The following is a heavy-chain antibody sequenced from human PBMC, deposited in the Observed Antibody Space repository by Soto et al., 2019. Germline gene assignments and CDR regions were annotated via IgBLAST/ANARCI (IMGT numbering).Heavy chain of an antibody. CDR1: GFGFNGYD. Sequence: PGGSLRLSCAASGFGFNGYDMHWVRQAQGKNLEWVAAISTAGDTYYLGSVKGRFIISREDAKHSLSLQMNSLRVGDTAVYYCARGGDRFDGMDFWGQGTTVTVSS. CDR3: ARGGDRFDGMDF. J-gene: IGHJ6*02. CDR2: ISTAGDT. V-gene: IGHV3-13*01. D-gene: IGHD2-21*01.